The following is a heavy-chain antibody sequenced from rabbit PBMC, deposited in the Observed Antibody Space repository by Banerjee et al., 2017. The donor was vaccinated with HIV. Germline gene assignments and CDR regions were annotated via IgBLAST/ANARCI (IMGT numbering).Heavy chain of an antibody. CDR1: GFDFSSNA. Sequence: QQQLEESGGDLVKPEGSLTLTCTVSGFDFSSNAMCWVRQAPGKGLEWIACIYAGSSGSTYYASWAKGRFTFSKTSSTTVTLQMTSLTAADTATYFCARDLAGVIGWNFNLWGPGTLVTVS. V-gene: IGHV1S45*01. CDR3: ARDLAGVIGWNFNL. D-gene: IGHD4-1*01. J-gene: IGHJ4*01. CDR2: IYAGSSGST.